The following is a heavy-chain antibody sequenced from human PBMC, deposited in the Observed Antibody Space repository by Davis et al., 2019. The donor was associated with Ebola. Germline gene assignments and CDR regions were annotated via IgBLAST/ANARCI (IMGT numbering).Heavy chain of an antibody. Sequence: SETLSLTCTVSGGSMRSLNYYWSWIRQPAGKGLEWVGHISATGRTNSNPSLRSRVTISIDTSRNQFSLRLSSVTAADTAVYYCARDRHDTSGYGFWGQGTLVTVSS. CDR2: ISATGRT. D-gene: IGHD3-22*01. J-gene: IGHJ4*02. CDR3: ARDRHDTSGYGF. CDR1: GGSMRSLNYY. V-gene: IGHV4-61*09.